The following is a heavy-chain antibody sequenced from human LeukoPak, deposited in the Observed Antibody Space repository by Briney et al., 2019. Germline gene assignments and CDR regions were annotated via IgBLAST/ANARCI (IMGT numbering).Heavy chain of an antibody. V-gene: IGHV3-23*01. J-gene: IGHJ4*02. CDR3: AKQGCSGGSCYFDY. D-gene: IGHD2-15*01. CDR2: ISGSGGST. CDR1: GFTFSSYA. Sequence: GGSLRLSCAASGFTFSSYAMSWVRQAPGKGLEWVSGISGSGGSTDYTDSVKGRSTISRDNSKNTLYLQMNSLRAEDTAVFYCAKQGCSGGSCYFDYWGQGTLVTVSS.